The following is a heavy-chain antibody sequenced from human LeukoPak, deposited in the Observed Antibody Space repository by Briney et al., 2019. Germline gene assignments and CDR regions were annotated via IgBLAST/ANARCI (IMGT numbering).Heavy chain of an antibody. J-gene: IGHJ3*02. D-gene: IGHD1-26*01. CDR1: GDSISGYY. V-gene: IGHV4-59*08. CDR3: ARPNSGTYPYDAFDI. CDR2: IYYNGNT. Sequence: PSETLSLTCTVSGDSISGYYWSWIRQPTGKGLEWIGHIYYNGNTNYNASLKGRVAISVDTPKNQFSLKVTSLTAADTAVYYCARPNSGTYPYDAFDIWGQGTMITVS.